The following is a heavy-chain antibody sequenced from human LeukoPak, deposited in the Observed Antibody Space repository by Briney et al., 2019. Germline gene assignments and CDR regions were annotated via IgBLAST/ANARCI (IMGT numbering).Heavy chain of an antibody. V-gene: IGHV4-39*07. D-gene: IGHD3-22*01. CDR3: ARATNSYYYDSSGYYYVPGRETVTTGIFDY. CDR2: IYYSGST. J-gene: IGHJ4*02. Sequence: PSETLSLTCTVSGGSISSSSYYWGWIRQPPGKGLEWIGSIYYSGSTYYNPSLKSRVTISVDTSKNQFSLKLSSVTAADTAVYYCARATNSYYYDSSGYYYVPGRETVTTGIFDYWGQGTLVTVSS. CDR1: GGSISSSSYY.